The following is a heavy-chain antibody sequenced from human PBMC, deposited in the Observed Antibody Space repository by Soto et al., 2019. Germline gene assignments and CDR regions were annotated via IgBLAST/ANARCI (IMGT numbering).Heavy chain of an antibody. CDR1: GYTFTGYY. CDR2: INPNSGGT. D-gene: IGHD6-13*01. Sequence: ASVKVSCEASGYTFTGYYMHWVRQAPGEGLEGRGWINPNSGGTNYAQKFQGWVTMTRDTSISTAYMELSRLRSDDTAVYYCARDEGIPAAGSGSYYQVMDAWG. J-gene: IGHJ6*02. CDR3: ARDEGIPAAGSGSYYQVMDA. V-gene: IGHV1-2*04.